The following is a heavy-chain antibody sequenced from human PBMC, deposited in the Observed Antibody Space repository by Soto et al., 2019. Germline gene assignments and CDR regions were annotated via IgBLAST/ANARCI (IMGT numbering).Heavy chain of an antibody. CDR2: ITGSGAGS. CDR1: GFTFSSYA. D-gene: IGHD6-13*01. J-gene: IGHJ5*02. Sequence: EVQLLESGGGWLQPGGSLRLSCAASGFTFSSYAMNWVRQAPGKGLEWVSGITGSGAGSYYSDSVKGRFTISRDDSKNTLYLQTNGLRAEDTAVYYCAKAYSNSWPNDWFDPWGQGTLVTVSS. V-gene: IGHV3-23*01. CDR3: AKAYSNSWPNDWFDP.